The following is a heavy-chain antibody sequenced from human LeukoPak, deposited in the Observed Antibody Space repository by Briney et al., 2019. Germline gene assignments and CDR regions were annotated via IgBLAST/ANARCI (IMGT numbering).Heavy chain of an antibody. CDR2: IYSGGST. Sequence: GGSLRLSCETSGFTGRSNYMSGDSQAPGEGLERVSVIYSGGSTYYADSVKGRFTISRDNSKNTLYLQMNSLRAEDTAVYYCARILSGWYSYYFDYWGQGTLVTVSS. D-gene: IGHD6-19*01. V-gene: IGHV3-66*01. CDR3: ARILSGWYSYYFDY. J-gene: IGHJ4*02. CDR1: GFTGRSNY.